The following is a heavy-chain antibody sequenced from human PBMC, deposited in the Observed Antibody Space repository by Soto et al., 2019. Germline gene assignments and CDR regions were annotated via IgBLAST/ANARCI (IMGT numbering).Heavy chain of an antibody. CDR2: IYPADSDT. Sequence: PGESLKISCKGSGYIFTNYWIGWVRQMPGKGLEWMGIIYPADSDTRYSPSFQGQVTMSADKSISTAYLQWSSLKASDTGMYYCARIRFLEWLSPPDAFGIWGQGTMVTVSS. CDR3: ARIRFLEWLSPPDAFGI. CDR1: GYIFTNYW. J-gene: IGHJ3*02. D-gene: IGHD3-3*01. V-gene: IGHV5-51*01.